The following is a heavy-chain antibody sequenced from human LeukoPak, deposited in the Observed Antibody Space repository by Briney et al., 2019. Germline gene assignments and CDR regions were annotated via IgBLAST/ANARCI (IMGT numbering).Heavy chain of an antibody. CDR3: ARDGSGWSYYYYMDV. CDR1: GGSISSYY. V-gene: IGHV4-59*01. CDR2: IYYSGRT. Sequence: SETLSLTCTVSGGSISSYYWSWIRQPPGKGLEWIGYIYYSGRTNYNPSLKRRVTISLDTSKNQFSLKLSSVTAADTAVYYCARDGSGWSYYYYMDVWGKGTTVTISS. D-gene: IGHD6-19*01. J-gene: IGHJ6*03.